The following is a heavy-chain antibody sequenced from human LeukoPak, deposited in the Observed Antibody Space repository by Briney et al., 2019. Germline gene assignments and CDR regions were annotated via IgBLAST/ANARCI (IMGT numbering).Heavy chain of an antibody. D-gene: IGHD2-2*01. CDR1: GGFISSGGYY. Sequence: SETLSLTCTVSGGFISSGGYYWSWIRQHPGKGLEWIGYIYYSGSTYYNPSLKSRVTISVDTSKNQFSLKLSSVTAADTAVYYCARGLVVPAADHFDYWGQGTLVTVSS. CDR2: IYYSGST. CDR3: ARGLVVPAADHFDY. J-gene: IGHJ4*02. V-gene: IGHV4-31*03.